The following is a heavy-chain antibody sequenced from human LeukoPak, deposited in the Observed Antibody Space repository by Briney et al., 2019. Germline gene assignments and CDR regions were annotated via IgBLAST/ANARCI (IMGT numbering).Heavy chain of an antibody. V-gene: IGHV1-18*01. CDR1: GYTFTSYG. CDR2: ISAYNGNT. D-gene: IGHD5-12*01. J-gene: IGHJ4*02. Sequence: ASVKVSCKASGYTFTSYGISWVRQAPGQGLEWMGCISAYNGNTNYAQKLQGRVTMSTDTSTSTAYMELRSLRSDDTAVYYCARDQRLFSGYATGNGYAYYFDYWGQGTLVTVSS. CDR3: ARDQRLFSGYATGNGYAYYFDY.